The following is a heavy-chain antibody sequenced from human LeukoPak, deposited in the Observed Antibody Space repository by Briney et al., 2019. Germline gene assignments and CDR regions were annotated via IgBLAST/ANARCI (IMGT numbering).Heavy chain of an antibody. CDR2: ISAYNGNT. J-gene: IGHJ4*02. Sequence: ASVKVSCKASGYTFTSYGISWVLQAPGQGLEWMGWISAYNGNTLHAQNLQGRVTMTTDTSTSTAYMELRSLSSDDTAMYYCARPAVGGGAFDYWGQGTLVTVSS. CDR1: GYTFTSYG. D-gene: IGHD1-26*01. CDR3: ARPAVGGGAFDY. V-gene: IGHV1-18*01.